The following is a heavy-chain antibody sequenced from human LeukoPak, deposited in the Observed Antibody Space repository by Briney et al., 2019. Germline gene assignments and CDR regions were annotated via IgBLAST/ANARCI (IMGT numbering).Heavy chain of an antibody. J-gene: IGHJ5*02. CDR3: AKDFVPPPLGSWFDP. CDR2: ISGSGGST. CDR1: GFTFSSYD. Sequence: GGSLRLSCAASGFTFSSYDMSWVRQAPGKGLEWVSAISGSGGSTYYADSVKGRFTISRDNSKNTLYLQLNSLRAEDTAVYHCAKDFVPPPLGSWFDPWGQGTLVTVSS. V-gene: IGHV3-23*01. D-gene: IGHD1-1*01.